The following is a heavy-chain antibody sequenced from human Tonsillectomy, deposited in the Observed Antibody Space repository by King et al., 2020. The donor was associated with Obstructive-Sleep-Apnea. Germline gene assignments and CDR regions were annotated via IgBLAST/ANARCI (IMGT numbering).Heavy chain of an antibody. CDR2: ITHDGSNE. V-gene: IGHV3-30-3*01. J-gene: IGHJ4*02. Sequence: QVQLVESGGGVVQPGGSLRLSCAASGFTFSFYAMHWVRQAPGRGLEWVAVITHDGSNEYYADSVKGRFSISRDNSKDTLHLQMNSLRPEDTAVYYCARDPKSDYFDSSGFDCWGQGTLVTVSS. CDR3: ARDPKSDYFDSSGFDC. CDR1: GFTFSFYA. D-gene: IGHD3-22*01.